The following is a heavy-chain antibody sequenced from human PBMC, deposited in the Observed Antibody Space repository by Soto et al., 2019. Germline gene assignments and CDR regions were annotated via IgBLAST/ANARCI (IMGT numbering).Heavy chain of an antibody. J-gene: IGHJ4*02. CDR2: ISGSGGST. Sequence: PGGSLRLSCAASGFTFSNYAMSWVRQAPGKGLEWVSAISGSGGSTYYADSVKGRFTISRDNSKNTLYLQINSLRAEDTAVYYCATEGIAARLVYWGQGTLVTVSS. CDR1: GFTFSNYA. V-gene: IGHV3-23*01. D-gene: IGHD6-6*01. CDR3: ATEGIAARLVY.